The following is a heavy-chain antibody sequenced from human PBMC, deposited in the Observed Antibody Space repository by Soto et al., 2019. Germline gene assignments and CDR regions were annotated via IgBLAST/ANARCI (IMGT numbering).Heavy chain of an antibody. CDR3: ASEVSSTDGMDV. CDR2: IYYTGNT. Sequence: LSLTCTVSGDSSVSSSSYYWGWIRQPPGKGLEWIGSIYYTGNTFYSPSSRSRLTISVDTSKSQFSLKLRSVTAADTATYYCASEVSSTDGMDVWGQGTTVTVSS. J-gene: IGHJ6*02. CDR1: GDSSVSSSSYY. V-gene: IGHV4-39*01. D-gene: IGHD2-15*01.